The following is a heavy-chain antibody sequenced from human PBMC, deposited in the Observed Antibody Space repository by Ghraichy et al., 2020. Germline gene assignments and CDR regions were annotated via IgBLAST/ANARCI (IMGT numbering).Heavy chain of an antibody. D-gene: IGHD4-17*01. Sequence: GGSLRLSCAASGFTFSRYSMNWVRQGPGKGLEWLSYISSSSSTIYYADSVKGRITISRDNAKNSLYLQMNSLRDEDTAVYYCASAPDYGDYGYYFDYWGQGTLVTVSS. CDR2: ISSSSSTI. CDR3: ASAPDYGDYGYYFDY. V-gene: IGHV3-48*02. CDR1: GFTFSRYS. J-gene: IGHJ4*02.